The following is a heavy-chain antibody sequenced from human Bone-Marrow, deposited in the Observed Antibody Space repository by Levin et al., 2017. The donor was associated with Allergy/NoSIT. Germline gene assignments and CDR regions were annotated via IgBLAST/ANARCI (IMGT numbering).Heavy chain of an antibody. CDR3: AKDFDDDDYEFDNYYGMDV. CDR1: GFTFSKYG. D-gene: IGHD4-17*01. CDR2: ISYDGSNK. J-gene: IGHJ6*02. Sequence: GGSLRLSCVASGFTFSKYGMHWVRQAPGKGLEWVALISYDGSNKYYEDCVKGRLTISRDNSKNTLYLQLNSLRPDDTGVYYCAKDFDDDDYEFDNYYGMDVWGQGTTVTVS. V-gene: IGHV3-30*18.